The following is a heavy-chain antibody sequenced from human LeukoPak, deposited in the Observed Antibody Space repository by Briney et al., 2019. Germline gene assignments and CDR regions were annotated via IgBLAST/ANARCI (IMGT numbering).Heavy chain of an antibody. D-gene: IGHD1-1*01. CDR3: ARDHALHTQYMAFDI. CDR1: GGTFSSYA. Sequence: SVKVSCKASGGTFSSYAISWVRQAPGQGLEWMGGIIPIFGTANYAQKFQGRVTITTDESTSTAYMELSSLRSEDTAVYYCARDHALHTQYMAFDIWGQGTMVTVSS. V-gene: IGHV1-69*05. CDR2: IIPIFGTA. J-gene: IGHJ3*02.